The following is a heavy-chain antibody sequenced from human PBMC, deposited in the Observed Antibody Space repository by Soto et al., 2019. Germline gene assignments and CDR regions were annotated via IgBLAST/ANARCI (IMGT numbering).Heavy chain of an antibody. CDR2: ISRDGSSK. CDR3: ARSRNGAVPDSINF. V-gene: IGHV3-30-3*01. D-gene: IGHD2-8*01. J-gene: IGHJ4*02. Sequence: VGSLRLSCAASGFTFSRYAMHWVRQAPGEGLEWVAVISRDGSSKYYGDSVKGRFTVSRDNSNNTLYLSMTSLRPDDTAVFYCARSRNGAVPDSINFWGQGTLVTVSS. CDR1: GFTFSRYA.